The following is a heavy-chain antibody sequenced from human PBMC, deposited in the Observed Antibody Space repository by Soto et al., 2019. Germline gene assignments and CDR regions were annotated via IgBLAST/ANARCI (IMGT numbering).Heavy chain of an antibody. D-gene: IGHD3-10*01. CDR1: GGTFSSYT. J-gene: IGHJ6*03. V-gene: IGHV1-69*04. CDR2: IIPILGIA. Sequence: GASVKVSCKASGGTFSSYTISWVRQAPGQGLEWMGRIIPILGIANYAQRFQGRVTITADKSTSTAYMELSSLRSEDTAVYYCARDGSDHGSGYYYMDVWGKGTTVTV. CDR3: ARDGSDHGSGYYYMDV.